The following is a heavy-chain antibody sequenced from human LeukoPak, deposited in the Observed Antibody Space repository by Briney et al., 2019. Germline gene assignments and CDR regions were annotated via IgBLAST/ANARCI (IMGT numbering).Heavy chain of an antibody. V-gene: IGHV4-39*07. CDR2: IYYSGST. D-gene: IGHD6-19*01. J-gene: IGHJ4*02. CDR3: ARGISSGWYYYFDY. Sequence: SETLSLTCTVSGGSISSSSYYWGWIRQPPGKGLEWIGSIYYSGSTYYNPSLKSRVTISVDTFKNQFSLKLSSVTAADTAVYYCARGISSGWYYYFDYWGQGTLVTVSS. CDR1: GGSISSSSYY.